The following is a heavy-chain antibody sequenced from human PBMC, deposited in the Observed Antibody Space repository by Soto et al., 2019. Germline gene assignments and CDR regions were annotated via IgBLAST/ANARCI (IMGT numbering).Heavy chain of an antibody. J-gene: IGHJ5*02. D-gene: IGHD2-8*01. CDR3: ARDLGGVLMALDP. CDR1: GYTFANYP. Sequence: ASVKVSCKTSGYTFANYPIAWVRQAPGQGLEWVGWISAYSGSTNYAQNLQGRVTMTTDTFTGTVYMELRSLRYDDTAVYYCARDLGGVLMALDPWGQGTLVTVSS. CDR2: ISAYSGST. V-gene: IGHV1-18*01.